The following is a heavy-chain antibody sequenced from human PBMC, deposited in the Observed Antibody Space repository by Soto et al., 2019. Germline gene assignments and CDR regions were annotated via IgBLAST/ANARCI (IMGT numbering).Heavy chain of an antibody. CDR3: ARDSLLYSSGWESYNWFDP. D-gene: IGHD6-19*01. V-gene: IGHV3-21*01. J-gene: IGHJ5*02. CDR1: GFTFSSYS. Sequence: GGSLRLSCAASGFTFSSYSMNWVRQAPGKGLEWVSSISSSSSYIYYADSVKGRFTISRDNAKNSLYLQMNSLRAEDTAVYYCARDSLLYSSGWESYNWFDPWGQGTLVTVSS. CDR2: ISSSSSYI.